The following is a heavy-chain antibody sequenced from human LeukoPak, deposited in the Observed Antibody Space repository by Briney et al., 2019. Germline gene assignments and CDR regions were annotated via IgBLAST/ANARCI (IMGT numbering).Heavy chain of an antibody. CDR1: GDSVRSRGYR. CDR3: ARYPEGSRRSER. Sequence: PSETLSLTCTVSGDSVRSRGYRWSWIRQPPGKGLEWIGQIVNSGSANYSPSLKSRVTISLETSKNQFSLKVTSVTIADTAVYYCARYPEGSRRSERWGQGTLVTASS. J-gene: IGHJ4*02. CDR2: IVNSGSA. D-gene: IGHD3-10*01. V-gene: IGHV4-61*08.